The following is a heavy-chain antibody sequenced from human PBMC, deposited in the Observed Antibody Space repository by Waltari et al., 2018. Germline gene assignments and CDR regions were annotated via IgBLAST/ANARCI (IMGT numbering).Heavy chain of an antibody. V-gene: IGHV4-34*01. CDR2: INQSGST. CDR1: GGSFSGYY. Sequence: QVQLQQWGAGLLKPSETLSLTCAVYGGSFSGYYWSWIRQPPGKGLEWIGEINQSGSTNYNPSLKSRVTISVDTSKNQFSLKLSSVTAADTAVYYCAGMKGPWRVAGLGYWGQGTLVTVSS. D-gene: IGHD6-19*01. CDR3: AGMKGPWRVAGLGY. J-gene: IGHJ4*02.